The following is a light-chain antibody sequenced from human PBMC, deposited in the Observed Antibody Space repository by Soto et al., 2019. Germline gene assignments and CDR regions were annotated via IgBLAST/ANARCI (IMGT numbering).Light chain of an antibody. V-gene: IGLV2-8*01. J-gene: IGLJ3*02. CDR1: SGDVGGYNY. CDR3: SSYAGRNNWV. Sequence: QSALTQPPSASGSPGQSVTISCTGISGDVGGYNYVSWYQHHPGKAPKLIIYEVTKRPSGVPDRFSGAKSGNTASLTVSGLQAEDEADDFCSSYAGRNNWVFGGGTKLTVL. CDR2: EVT.